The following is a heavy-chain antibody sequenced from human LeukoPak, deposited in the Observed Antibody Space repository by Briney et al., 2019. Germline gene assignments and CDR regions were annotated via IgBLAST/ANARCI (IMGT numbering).Heavy chain of an antibody. D-gene: IGHD2-15*01. V-gene: IGHV4-39*01. CDR3: XXXXXPXYYSPVDF. J-gene: IGHJ4*02. CDR1: GAPITTSNHY. Sequence: PSETLSLTCTVSGAPITTSNHYWGWIRQTPGKTLEWIANIYYSGHTLYNPSLKSRALISVDTSSNQFSLRLTSFTPSDTAVYYXXXXXXPXYYSPVDFWGQGTSVSVSS. CDR2: IYYSGHT.